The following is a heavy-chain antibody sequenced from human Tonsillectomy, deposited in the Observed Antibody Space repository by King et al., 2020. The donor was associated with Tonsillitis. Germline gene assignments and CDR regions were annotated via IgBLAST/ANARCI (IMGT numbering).Heavy chain of an antibody. V-gene: IGHV3-33*01. CDR2: IWYDGANK. CDR1: EFTFSNYG. J-gene: IGHJ4*02. CDR3: VRDRQGFSSSGFDY. Sequence: QLVQSGGGVVQPGRSLRLSCAASEFTFSNYGMHWVRQAPGKGLEWVAVIWYDGANKYYADSVKGRFTISRDNSKKTLYLQMDSLRADDTAVYYCVRDRQGFSSSGFDYWGQGTLVTVSS. D-gene: IGHD6-6*01.